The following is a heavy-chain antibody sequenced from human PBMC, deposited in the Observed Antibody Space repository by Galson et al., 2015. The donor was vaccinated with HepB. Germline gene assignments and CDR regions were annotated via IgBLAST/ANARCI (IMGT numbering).Heavy chain of an antibody. J-gene: IGHJ3*02. CDR3: ARHVAGGGRLNDAFDI. V-gene: IGHV4-39*01. D-gene: IGHD2-8*02. Sequence: ETLSLTCSVSGDSISASYYWGWVRQPPGKGLEWIGSMYSSGSAYYSASFKSRLTISVDTSQNQFSLRLTSVTAADTAVYYCARHVAGGGRLNDAFDIWGRGTVVIVS. CDR1: GDSISASYY. CDR2: MYSSGSA.